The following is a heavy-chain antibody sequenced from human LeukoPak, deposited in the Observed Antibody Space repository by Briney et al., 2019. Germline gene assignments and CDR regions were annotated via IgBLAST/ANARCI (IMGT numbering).Heavy chain of an antibody. Sequence: GSLRLSCEASGFNFIDYSMNWVRQAPGKGLEWISYIGISSGNTKYADSVKGRFTISRDKARNSLYLQMNSLRVEDTAVYYCARDHRYAFDNWGHGTLVTVSS. CDR3: ARDHRYAFDN. CDR1: GFNFIDYS. CDR2: IGISSGNT. J-gene: IGHJ4*01. D-gene: IGHD5-12*01. V-gene: IGHV3-48*01.